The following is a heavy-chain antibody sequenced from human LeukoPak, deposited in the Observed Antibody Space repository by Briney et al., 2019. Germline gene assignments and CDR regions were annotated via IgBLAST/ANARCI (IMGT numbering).Heavy chain of an antibody. CDR3: ARGDSSSWYYYYYYMDV. V-gene: IGHV1-8*01. CDR1: GYTFTSYD. J-gene: IGHJ6*03. D-gene: IGHD6-13*01. Sequence: ASVKVSCKASGYTFTSYDINWLRQATGQGLEWMGWMNSNSGNTGYAQKFQGRVTMTRNTSISTAYMELSSLRSEDTAVYYCARGDSSSWYYYYYYMDVWGKGTTVTVSS. CDR2: MNSNSGNT.